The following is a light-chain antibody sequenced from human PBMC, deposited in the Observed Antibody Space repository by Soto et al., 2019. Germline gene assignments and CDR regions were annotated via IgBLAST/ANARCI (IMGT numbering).Light chain of an antibody. Sequence: SYELTQPLSESVALGQTARITCGGNNIGSKNVHWYQQKPGQAPVLVIYRDSNRPSGIPERLSGSNSGNTATLTITRAQAGDEADYYCQVWDSNTQVVFGGGTKLTVL. J-gene: IGLJ2*01. CDR2: RDS. CDR1: NIGSKN. V-gene: IGLV3-9*01. CDR3: QVWDSNTQVV.